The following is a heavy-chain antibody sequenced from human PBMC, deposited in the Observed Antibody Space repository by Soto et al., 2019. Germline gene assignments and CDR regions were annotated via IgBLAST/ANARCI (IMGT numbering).Heavy chain of an antibody. J-gene: IGHJ4*02. CDR3: ATESIVGATRGVDY. D-gene: IGHD1-26*01. CDR2: FDPEDGET. Sequence: ASVKVSCKVSGYTLTELSMHWVRQAPGKGLEWMGGFDPEDGETIYAQKFQGRVTMTEDTSTDTAYMELSSLRSEDTAVYHCATESIVGATRGVDYWGQGTLVTVSS. CDR1: GYTLTELS. V-gene: IGHV1-24*01.